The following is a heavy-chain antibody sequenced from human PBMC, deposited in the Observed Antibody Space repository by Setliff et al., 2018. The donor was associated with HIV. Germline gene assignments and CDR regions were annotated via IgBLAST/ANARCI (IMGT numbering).Heavy chain of an antibody. CDR2: INSSGGT. Sequence: GGSLRLSCAVSGFTFEDYGMSWVRQAPEKGLEWVSIINSSGGTYYADSVKGRFTVSRDNSKNTLYLQMISLRADDTAVYYCAESLLLAGNDYWGQGTLVTVSS. V-gene: IGHV3-23*01. CDR1: GFTFEDYG. CDR3: AESLLLAGNDY. J-gene: IGHJ4*02.